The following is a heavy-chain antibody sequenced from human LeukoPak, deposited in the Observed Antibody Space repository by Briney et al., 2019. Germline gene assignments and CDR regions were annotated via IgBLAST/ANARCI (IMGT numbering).Heavy chain of an antibody. Sequence: GGSLRLSCAASGFSFSDYGIHWVRQAPGKGLEWVAVISYDGSNKYYADSVKGRFTISRDNSKNTLYLQMNSLRAEDTAVYYCARDRVYGDYVGFYYYYMDVWGKGTTVTVSS. J-gene: IGHJ6*03. CDR3: ARDRVYGDYVGFYYYYMDV. CDR1: GFSFSDYG. D-gene: IGHD4-17*01. CDR2: ISYDGSNK. V-gene: IGHV3-30*03.